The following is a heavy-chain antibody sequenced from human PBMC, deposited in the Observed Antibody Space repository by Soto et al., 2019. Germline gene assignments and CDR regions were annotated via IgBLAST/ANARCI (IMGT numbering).Heavy chain of an antibody. V-gene: IGHV1-18*01. CDR3: ANAAYGGYWSGGWFDP. CDR1: GDTFTSYG. CDR2: INLYNGNT. Sequence: QVQLVQSGAEVKKPGASVKVSCKASGDTFTSYGISWVRQAPGQGLEWMGWINLYNGNTNYAQKFQGRVTMTTDTSTSTAYMELRRLRCDDTAVYYCANAAYGGYWSGGWFDPWGQGILVTVSS. J-gene: IGHJ5*02. D-gene: IGHD2-8*02.